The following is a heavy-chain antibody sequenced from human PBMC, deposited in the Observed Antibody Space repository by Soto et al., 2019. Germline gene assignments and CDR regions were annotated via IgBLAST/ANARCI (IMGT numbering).Heavy chain of an antibody. D-gene: IGHD6-19*01. Sequence: EVQLVESGGGLVQPGGSLRLSCAASGFTFSSYDMHWVRQATGKGLEWVSAIGTDGDTYYPGSVKGRFTISRENAKNSLYLQMNSLRAGDTAVYYCARACGSGWWRDAFDSWGQGTMVTVSS. CDR2: IGTDGDT. CDR3: ARACGSGWWRDAFDS. CDR1: GFTFSSYD. J-gene: IGHJ3*02. V-gene: IGHV3-13*01.